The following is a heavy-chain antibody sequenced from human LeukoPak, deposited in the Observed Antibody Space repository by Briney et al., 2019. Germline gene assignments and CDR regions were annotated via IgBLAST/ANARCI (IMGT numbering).Heavy chain of an antibody. J-gene: IGHJ4*02. CDR1: GFTFSNYG. Sequence: PGGSLRLSCAASGFTFSNYGMPWVRQAPGKGLEWVGFIRHDGSDKHYAESVKGRFTISRDNSKNTLYLQMDSLRGEDTAVYYCAKDAGWSLDYWGQGTLVTVSS. V-gene: IGHV3-30*02. CDR2: IRHDGSDK. D-gene: IGHD6-19*01. CDR3: AKDAGWSLDY.